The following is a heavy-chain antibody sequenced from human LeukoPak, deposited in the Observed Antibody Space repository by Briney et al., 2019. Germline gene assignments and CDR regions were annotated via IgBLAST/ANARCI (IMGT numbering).Heavy chain of an antibody. J-gene: IGHJ6*02. CDR2: ISGSGGST. V-gene: IGHV3-23*01. D-gene: IGHD3-10*01. CDR1: GFTFSSYA. CDR3: AKARGSGGLYYYGMDV. Sequence: GGSLRLSCAASGFTFSSYAMSWVRQAPGKGLEWVSAISGSGGSTYYADSVKGRFTISRDNSKNTLYLQMNSLRAEDTAVHYCAKARGSGGLYYYGMDVWGQGTTVTVSS.